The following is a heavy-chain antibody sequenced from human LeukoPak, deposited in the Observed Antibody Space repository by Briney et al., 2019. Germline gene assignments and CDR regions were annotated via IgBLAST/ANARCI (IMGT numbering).Heavy chain of an antibody. Sequence: PGGSLRLSCAASGFTFTGYAMTWVRQAPRKGLEWVSAISGSGGGTYYADSVKGRFTISRDNSKNTLYLQMNSLRAEDTAVYYCARGADTAMDFAYWGQGTLVTVSS. CDR3: ARGADTAMDFAY. CDR1: GFTFTGYA. V-gene: IGHV3-23*01. CDR2: ISGSGGGT. J-gene: IGHJ4*02. D-gene: IGHD5-18*01.